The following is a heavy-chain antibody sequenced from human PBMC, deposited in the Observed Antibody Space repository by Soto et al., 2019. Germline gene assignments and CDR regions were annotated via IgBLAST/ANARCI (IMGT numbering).Heavy chain of an antibody. CDR3: ARGGPAYYDSSGKNYYFAY. J-gene: IGHJ4*02. V-gene: IGHV4-61*01. Sequence: SETLSLTCTVSSGSGSSGSYYWSWIRQPPGKGLEWIGYIYYSGSTNYNPSLKSRVTISVDTSKNQFSLKLSSVTAADTAVYYCARGGPAYYDSSGKNYYFAYWGKGTLVPVSS. CDR1: SGSGSSGSYY. D-gene: IGHD3-22*01. CDR2: IYYSGST.